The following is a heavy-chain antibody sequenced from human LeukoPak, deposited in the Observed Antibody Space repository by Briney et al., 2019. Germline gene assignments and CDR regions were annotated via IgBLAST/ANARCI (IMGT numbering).Heavy chain of an antibody. J-gene: IGHJ4*02. V-gene: IGHV3-48*03. D-gene: IGHD3-3*01. CDR2: ISSSSNVI. CDR3: ARGDPIYDFWSGGDY. CDR1: GFTFSSYE. Sequence: PGGSLRLSCAASGFTFSSYEMHWVRQAPGKGLEWVSYISSSSNVIYYTDSVKGRFTISRDNARNLLSLQMNSLRAEDTAVYYCARGDPIYDFWSGGDYWGQGSLVTVSS.